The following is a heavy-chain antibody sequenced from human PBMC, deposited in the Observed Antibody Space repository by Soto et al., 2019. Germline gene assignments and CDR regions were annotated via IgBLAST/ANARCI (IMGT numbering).Heavy chain of an antibody. CDR3: ARSMYSTSAQLYYGMDV. CDR2: MYHSGIT. Sequence: SETLSLTCAVSGYSIRSGYFWGWIRQPPGKGLEWIGSMYHSGITYYNLSLKSRVTISVDASKNQLSLKLSSATAADTAVYYCARSMYSTSAQLYYGMDVWGQGTTVTV. J-gene: IGHJ6*02. V-gene: IGHV4-38-2*01. CDR1: GYSIRSGYF. D-gene: IGHD6-6*01.